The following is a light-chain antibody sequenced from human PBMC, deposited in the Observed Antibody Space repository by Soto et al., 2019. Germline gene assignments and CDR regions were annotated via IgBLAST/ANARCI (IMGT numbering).Light chain of an antibody. CDR1: QSISSY. J-gene: IGKJ4*01. Sequence: DIQMTQSPSTLSASVGDRVTITCRASQSISSYLNWYQQKPGKAPKLLIYDASNLETGVPSRFSGSGSGTDFTFTISSLQPEDIATYYCQQYDNLLTFGGGTRWIS. V-gene: IGKV1-33*01. CDR2: DAS. CDR3: QQYDNLLT.